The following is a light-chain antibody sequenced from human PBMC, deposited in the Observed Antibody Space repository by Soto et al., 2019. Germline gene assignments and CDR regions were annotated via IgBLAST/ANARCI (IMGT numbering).Light chain of an antibody. CDR2: DAS. J-gene: IGKJ3*01. CDR3: QQYHIPPRT. V-gene: IGKV1-33*01. CDR1: QDISNP. Sequence: DIQLTQSPSSLSASVGERVTITCQASQDISNPLVWYQQKPGKAPKFLIYDASNLETGVPSRFRGSGSGTDFTFSISSLQTEDVATYFCQQYHIPPRTFGPGTKVGIK.